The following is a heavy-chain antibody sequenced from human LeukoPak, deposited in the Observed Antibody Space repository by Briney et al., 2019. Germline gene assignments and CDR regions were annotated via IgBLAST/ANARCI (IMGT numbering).Heavy chain of an antibody. CDR3: ARVSQQWRMYYYYMDV. Sequence: GGSLRLSCAASGFTFSSYWMHWVRQAPGKGLVWVSRINSDGSSTSYADSVKGRFTISRDNSKNTLYLQMNSLRAEDTAVYYCARVSQQWRMYYYYMDVWGKGTTVTVSS. CDR2: INSDGSST. J-gene: IGHJ6*03. V-gene: IGHV3-74*01. CDR1: GFTFSSYW. D-gene: IGHD6-19*01.